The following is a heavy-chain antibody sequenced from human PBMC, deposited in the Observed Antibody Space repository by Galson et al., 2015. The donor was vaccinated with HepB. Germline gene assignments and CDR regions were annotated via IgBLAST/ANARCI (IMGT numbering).Heavy chain of an antibody. CDR2: ISSSSSYT. D-gene: IGHD3-22*01. J-gene: IGHJ1*01. Sequence: SLRLSCAASGFTFSDYYMSWIRQAPGKGLEWVSYISSSSSYTNYADSVKGRFTISRDNAKNSLYLQMNSLRAEDTAVYYCARDRRSYYYDSSGSIESSEYFQHWGQGTLVTVSS. CDR1: GFTFSDYY. CDR3: ARDRRSYYYDSSGSIESSEYFQH. V-gene: IGHV3-11*05.